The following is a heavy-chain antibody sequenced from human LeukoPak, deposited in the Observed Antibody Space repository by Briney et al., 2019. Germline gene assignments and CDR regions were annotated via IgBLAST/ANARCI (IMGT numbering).Heavy chain of an antibody. V-gene: IGHV4-4*07. CDR3: ARAPAGCAGTCPFES. CDR1: GASISGYW. Sequence: SETLSLTCDVSGASISGYWWSWIRQPAGKGLEWIGRMYTDGDTNYNPALKSRVTVSVDTSKNLFSLKLISVTAADAAVYYCARAPAGCAGTCPFESCGHGTLGTVSS. D-gene: IGHD2-15*01. J-gene: IGHJ4*01. CDR2: MYTDGDT.